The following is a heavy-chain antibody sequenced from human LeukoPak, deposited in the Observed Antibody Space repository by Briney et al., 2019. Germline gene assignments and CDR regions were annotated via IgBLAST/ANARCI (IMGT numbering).Heavy chain of an antibody. CDR2: IKYDGSTK. D-gene: IGHD1-26*01. J-gene: IGHJ4*02. CDR1: GFTFTNSW. CDR3: ARDTDGSLDY. V-gene: IGHV3-7*01. Sequence: GGSLRLSCAASGFTFTNSWMAWVRQAPGRGLEWVANIKYDGSTKHYADSLKGRFIISKDNPKNSLYLQMSSLRADDTAVYYCARDTDGSLDYWGQGILVTVAS.